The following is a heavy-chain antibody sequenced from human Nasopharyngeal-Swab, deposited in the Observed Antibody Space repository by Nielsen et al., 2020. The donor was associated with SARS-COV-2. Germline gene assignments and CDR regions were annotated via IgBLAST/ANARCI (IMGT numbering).Heavy chain of an antibody. V-gene: IGHV3-48*03. CDR3: ARKGLYDSSGYPFDP. Sequence: GESLKISCAASGFTFSSYEMNWVRQATGKGLEWVSFISSSGSTIYYADSVKGRFTISRDNAKNSLYLQMNSLRAEDMAVYYCARKGLYDSSGYPFDPWGQGTLVTVSS. J-gene: IGHJ5*02. CDR2: ISSSGSTI. CDR1: GFTFSSYE. D-gene: IGHD3-22*01.